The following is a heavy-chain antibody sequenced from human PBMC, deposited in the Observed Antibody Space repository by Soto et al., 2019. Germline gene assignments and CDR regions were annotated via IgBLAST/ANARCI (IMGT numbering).Heavy chain of an antibody. CDR3: ARILMNYYRLDY. Sequence: PSETLSLTCTVSGASINSGDYYWSWIRQPPGKGLEWIGHIYYSGSTYYNPSLKSRAGISVDSSKGQVSLKLTSVTAADTAVYFWARILMNYYRLDYWGQGALVTVSS. CDR2: IYYSGST. CDR1: GASINSGDYY. V-gene: IGHV4-30-4*01. J-gene: IGHJ4*02. D-gene: IGHD3-10*01.